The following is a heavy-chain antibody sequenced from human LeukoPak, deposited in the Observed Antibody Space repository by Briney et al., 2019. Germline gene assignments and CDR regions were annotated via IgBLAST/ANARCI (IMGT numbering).Heavy chain of an antibody. J-gene: IGHJ6*02. Sequence: SETLSLTCAVYGGSFSGYYWSWIRQPPGKGLEWIGEINHSGSTNYNPSLKSRVTISVDTSKNQFSLKLSSVTAADTAVYYCARAPYTAMVSYYYYGMDVWGQGTTVTVSS. CDR1: GGSFSGYY. CDR2: INHSGST. CDR3: ARAPYTAMVSYYYYGMDV. V-gene: IGHV4-34*01. D-gene: IGHD5-18*01.